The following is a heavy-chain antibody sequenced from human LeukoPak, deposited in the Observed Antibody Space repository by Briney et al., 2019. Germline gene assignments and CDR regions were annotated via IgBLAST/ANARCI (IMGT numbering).Heavy chain of an antibody. CDR1: GFTFSSYW. V-gene: IGHV3-30*03. CDR3: ASGASYSSSKTEFDY. Sequence: PGGSLRLSCAASGFTFSSYWMSWVRQAPGKGLEWVAVISYDGSNKYYADSVKGRFTISRDNSKNTLYLQMNSLRAEDTAVYYCASGASYSSSKTEFDYWGQGTLVTVSS. CDR2: ISYDGSNK. J-gene: IGHJ4*02. D-gene: IGHD6-6*01.